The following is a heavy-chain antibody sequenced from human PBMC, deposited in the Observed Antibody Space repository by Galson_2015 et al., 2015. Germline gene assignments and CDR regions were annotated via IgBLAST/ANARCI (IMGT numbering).Heavy chain of an antibody. CDR2: IYHSGTT. Sequence: SETLSLTCTASGASISSYYWSWVRQPPGKGLEWIGYIYHSGTTNYNPSLKSRVTISVDTSKNQFSLKLSSVTAADTAVYYCARRRDYFDYWGQGTLVTVSS. CDR3: ARRRDYFDY. CDR1: GASISSYY. J-gene: IGHJ4*02. V-gene: IGHV4-59*01.